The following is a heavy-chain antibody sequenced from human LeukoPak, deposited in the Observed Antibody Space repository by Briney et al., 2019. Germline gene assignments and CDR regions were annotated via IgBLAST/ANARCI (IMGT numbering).Heavy chain of an antibody. D-gene: IGHD3-3*01. CDR3: ARFTYYDFWSGSFWFDP. Sequence: GGSLRLSCAASGFTFSSYSMNWVRQAPGKGLEWVVNIKQDGSEKYYVGSVKGRFTISRDNAKNSPYLQMNSLRAEDTAVYYCARFTYYDFWSGSFWFDPWGQGTLVTVSS. V-gene: IGHV3-7*01. CDR2: IKQDGSEK. J-gene: IGHJ5*02. CDR1: GFTFSSYS.